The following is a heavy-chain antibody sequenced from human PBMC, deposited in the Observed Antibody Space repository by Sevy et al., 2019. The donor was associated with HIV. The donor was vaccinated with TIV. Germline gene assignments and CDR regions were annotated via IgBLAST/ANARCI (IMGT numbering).Heavy chain of an antibody. V-gene: IGHV3-49*04. CDR3: IRSRLLGYTAMVPDY. J-gene: IGHJ4*02. Sequence: GGSLRLSCTTSGFTLGDYAMSWVRQAPGKGLEWVGFMRSKAFAGTTEYAASVKGRFTISTADSKASAHLQMNSLRTEDTGVYYCIRSRLLGYTAMVPDYWGQGTLVTVSS. D-gene: IGHD5-18*01. CDR1: GFTLGDYA. CDR2: MRSKAFAGTT.